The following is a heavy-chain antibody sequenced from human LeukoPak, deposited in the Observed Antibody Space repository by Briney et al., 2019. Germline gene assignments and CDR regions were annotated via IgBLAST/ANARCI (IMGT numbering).Heavy chain of an antibody. D-gene: IGHD3-16*01. Sequence: GGSLRLSFAASGFPFSSYSMNWVRQAPGKGLEWVSCISSSSSYIYYADSVKGRFTTSRDNAKNSLYLQMNSLRADDTAVYYCARDAGRGDYWGQGALVTVSS. CDR3: ARDAGRGDY. CDR1: GFPFSSYS. J-gene: IGHJ4*02. CDR2: ISSSSSYI. V-gene: IGHV3-21*01.